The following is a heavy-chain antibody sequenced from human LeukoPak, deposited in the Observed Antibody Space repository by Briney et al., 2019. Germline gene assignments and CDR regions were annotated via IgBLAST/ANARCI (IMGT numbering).Heavy chain of an antibody. V-gene: IGHV3-30*19. J-gene: IGHJ4*02. CDR3: ARDLSTYHDNSGYFAY. Sequence: PGGSLRLSCAASGFTFNHYGMHWVRQAPGKGLEWVAVISYDGTDKYYADSVKGRFTISRDDSKNTLYLQMHSLRGEDTAVYYCARDLSTYHDNSGYFAYWGQGTLVTVSS. CDR2: ISYDGTDK. CDR1: GFTFNHYG. D-gene: IGHD3-22*01.